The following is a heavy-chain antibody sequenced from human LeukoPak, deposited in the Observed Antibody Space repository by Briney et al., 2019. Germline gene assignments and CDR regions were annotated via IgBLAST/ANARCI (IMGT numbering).Heavy chain of an antibody. V-gene: IGHV3-23*01. CDR1: GFTFSSYA. CDR3: AKGHPYLNWFDP. Sequence: TGGSLRPSCAASGFTFSSYAMSWVRQAPGKGLEWVSAISGSGGSTYYADSVKGRFTISRDNSKNTLYLQMNSLRAEDTAVYYCAKGHPYLNWFDPWGQGTLVTVSS. CDR2: ISGSGGST. J-gene: IGHJ5*02.